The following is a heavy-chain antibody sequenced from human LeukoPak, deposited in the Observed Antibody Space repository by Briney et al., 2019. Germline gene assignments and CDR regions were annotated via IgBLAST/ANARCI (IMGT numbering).Heavy chain of an antibody. CDR3: GRWKI. V-gene: IGHV3-9*01. D-gene: IGHD1-1*01. Sequence: GGSLRHSCAASGVTFYVYAVHGVRPAPGKGLEWGSGIRWNSDNIGYADSVKGRFTISRDNSKNTVNLQMNSLRPEDTAVYYCGRWKIGGQGTQVGVSS. CDR1: GVTFYVYA. J-gene: IGHJ4*02. CDR2: IRWNSDNI.